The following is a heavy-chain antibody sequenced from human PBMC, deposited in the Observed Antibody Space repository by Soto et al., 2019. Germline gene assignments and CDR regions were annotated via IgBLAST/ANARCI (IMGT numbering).Heavy chain of an antibody. CDR3: AKVRRYCSSTSCSQYYYYGMDV. D-gene: IGHD2-2*01. CDR2: ISYDGSNK. CDR1: GFTFSSYG. Sequence: PGGSLRLSSAASGFTFSSYGMHWVRQAPGKGLEWVAVISYDGSNKYYADSVKGRFTISRDNSKNTLYLQMNSLRAEDTAVYYCAKVRRYCSSTSCSQYYYYGMDVWGQGTTVTVSS. V-gene: IGHV3-30*18. J-gene: IGHJ6*02.